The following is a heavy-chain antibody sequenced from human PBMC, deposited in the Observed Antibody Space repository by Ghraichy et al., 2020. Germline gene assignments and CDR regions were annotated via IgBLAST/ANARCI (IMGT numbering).Heavy chain of an antibody. CDR3: ARRWVARPGYYYYYGMDV. V-gene: IGHV4-34*01. Sequence: SETLSLTCAVYGGSFSGYYWSWIRQPPGKGLEWIGEINHSGSTNYNPSLKSRVTISVDTSKNQFSLKLSPVTAADTAVYYCARRWVARPGYYYYYGMDVWGQGTTVTVSS. J-gene: IGHJ6*02. D-gene: IGHD6-6*01. CDR2: INHSGST. CDR1: GGSFSGYY.